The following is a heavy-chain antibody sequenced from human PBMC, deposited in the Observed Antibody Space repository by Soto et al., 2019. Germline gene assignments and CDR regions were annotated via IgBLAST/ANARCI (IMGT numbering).Heavy chain of an antibody. CDR2: IIPILGIA. CDR3: ARDLSLGFLDV. Sequence: QVQLVQSGAEVKKPGSSVKVSCKACGGTFSSYTISWVRQAPGQGLEWMGRIIPILGIANYAQKFQGRVTITADKSTSTAYMELSSLRSEDTAVYYCARDLSLGFLDVWGKGTTVTVSS. J-gene: IGHJ6*04. D-gene: IGHD3-16*01. V-gene: IGHV1-69*08. CDR1: GGTFSSYT.